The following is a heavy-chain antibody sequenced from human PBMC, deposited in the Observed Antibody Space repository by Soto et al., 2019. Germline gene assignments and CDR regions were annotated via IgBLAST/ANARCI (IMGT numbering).Heavy chain of an antibody. D-gene: IGHD2-2*01. Sequence: GGSLRLSCKGSGITFRDYGMGWFRQAPGKGLEWVSFIRLKVSGGTTEYAAPVRGRFTISRDDSKSVAYLQMDSLETEDTAVYYCARYCGSSCFDSWGQGTLVTVSS. CDR1: GITFRDYG. CDR2: IRLKVSGGTT. CDR3: ARYCGSSCFDS. J-gene: IGHJ4*02. V-gene: IGHV3-49*03.